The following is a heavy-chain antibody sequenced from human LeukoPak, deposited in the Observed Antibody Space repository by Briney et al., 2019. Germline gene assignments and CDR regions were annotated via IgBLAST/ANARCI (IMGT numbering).Heavy chain of an antibody. CDR3: ARKTSGVAAYDY. Sequence: PSETLSLTCTVSGGSISSYYWSWLRQPPGKGLEWIGYIYYSGSTNYNPSLKSRVTISVDTSKNQFSLKLSSVTAADTAVYYCARKTSGVAAYDYWGQGTLVTVSS. V-gene: IGHV4-59*01. CDR2: IYYSGST. D-gene: IGHD2-15*01. CDR1: GGSISSYY. J-gene: IGHJ4*02.